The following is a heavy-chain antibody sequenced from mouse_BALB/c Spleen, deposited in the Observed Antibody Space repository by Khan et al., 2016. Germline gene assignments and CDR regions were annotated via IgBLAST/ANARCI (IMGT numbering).Heavy chain of an antibody. CDR2: IHSNGGST. Sequence: EVELVESWGGIVQPGGSLDRSCAASRFTISSYGMSSVRQTPDKRLELVATIHSNGGSTDYPDSVKRPLTISGDNAKNTLYLQMRSLKSEDTAMYYCARRAIWGQGTTLTVSS. CDR3: ARRAI. D-gene: IGHD3-1*01. CDR1: RFTISSYG. V-gene: IGHV5-6-3*01. J-gene: IGHJ2*01.